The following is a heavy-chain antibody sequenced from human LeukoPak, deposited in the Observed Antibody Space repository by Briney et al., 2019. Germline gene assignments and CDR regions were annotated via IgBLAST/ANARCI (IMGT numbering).Heavy chain of an antibody. Sequence: SGGSLRLSCAASGFTVSSNYMSWVRQAPGKGLEWVSVIYSGGSTYYADSVKGRFTISRDNSKNTLYLQMNSLRAEDTAVYYCARLGYSHGAKYYFDYWGQGTLVTVSS. J-gene: IGHJ4*02. CDR1: GFTVSSNY. CDR3: ARLGYSHGAKYYFDY. D-gene: IGHD5-18*01. CDR2: IYSGGST. V-gene: IGHV3-66*04.